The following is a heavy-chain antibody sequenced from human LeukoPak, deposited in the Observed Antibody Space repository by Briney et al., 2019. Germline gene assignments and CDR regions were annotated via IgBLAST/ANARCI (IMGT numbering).Heavy chain of an antibody. D-gene: IGHD6-6*01. CDR3: ARDSSSYVPFDY. V-gene: IGHV4-34*01. J-gene: IGHJ4*02. CDR2: IYYSGST. Sequence: SETLSLTCAVYGGSFSGYYWSWIRQPPGKGLEWIGSIYYSGSTYYNPSLKSRVTISVDTSKNQFSLKLSSVTAADTAVYYCARDSSSYVPFDYWGQGTLVTVSS. CDR1: GGSFSGYY.